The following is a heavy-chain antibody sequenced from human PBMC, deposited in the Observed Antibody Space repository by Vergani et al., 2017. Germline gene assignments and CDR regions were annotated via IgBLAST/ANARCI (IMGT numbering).Heavy chain of an antibody. V-gene: IGHV4-61*02. CDR2: IYTSGGT. Sequence: QVQLQESGPGLVKPSQTLSLTCTVSGVSISSGSYYWSWIRQPAGKGLEWIGRIYTSGGTNYNPPRKSRVTMSVDTSKNQFSLKLSSVTAADTAVYYCARGVNLMVVPAASQPINYYYYMDVWGKGTTVTVSS. CDR1: GVSISSGSYY. J-gene: IGHJ6*03. D-gene: IGHD2-2*01. CDR3: ARGVNLMVVPAASQPINYYYYMDV.